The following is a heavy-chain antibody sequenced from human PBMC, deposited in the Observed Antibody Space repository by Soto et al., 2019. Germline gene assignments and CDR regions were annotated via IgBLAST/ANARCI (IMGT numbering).Heavy chain of an antibody. CDR2: IYHSGST. D-gene: IGHD1-26*01. J-gene: IGHJ4*02. Sequence: QVQLQESGPRLVEASQTLSLTCTVSNASITSSGYYWSWVRQPPGKRLEWIGYIYHSGSTFYSPSLQSGLTMSVDTSKNQFSLTLRSVTAADTAVYHCARMSGTYYVPDYWGQGTLVTVSS. V-gene: IGHV4-31*03. CDR3: ARMSGTYYVPDY. CDR1: NASITSSGYY.